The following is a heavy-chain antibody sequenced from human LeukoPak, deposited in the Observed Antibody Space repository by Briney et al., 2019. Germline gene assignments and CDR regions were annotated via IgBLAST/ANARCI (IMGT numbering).Heavy chain of an antibody. CDR1: GFTFSDYY. V-gene: IGHV3-11*01. D-gene: IGHD6-19*01. J-gene: IGHJ6*02. CDR2: IAGSGVNI. CDR3: ARDDAGGYKRYFYYGMDV. Sequence: GGSLRLSCAASGFTFSDYYMSWVRQAPGKGLEWISFIAGSGVNIFYADSVKGRFTISRDNAESSLYLQMNNLTQEDTAVYFCARDDAGGYKRYFYYGMDVWGQGTTVTVSS.